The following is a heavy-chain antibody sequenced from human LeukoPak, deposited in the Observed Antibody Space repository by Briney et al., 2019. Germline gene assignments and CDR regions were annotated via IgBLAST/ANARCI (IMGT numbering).Heavy chain of an antibody. CDR3: ARDGTVRGKNGCFDY. J-gene: IGHJ4*02. Sequence: GGSLRLSCAASGFTFSSYSMNWVRQAPGKGLEGVSYISSSRSTKDYADSVKGRFTISRDNAKNSLYLQMNSLRAEDTAVYYCARDGTVRGKNGCFDYWGQGTLVTVSS. D-gene: IGHD3-10*01. CDR2: ISSSRSTK. V-gene: IGHV3-48*04. CDR1: GFTFSSYS.